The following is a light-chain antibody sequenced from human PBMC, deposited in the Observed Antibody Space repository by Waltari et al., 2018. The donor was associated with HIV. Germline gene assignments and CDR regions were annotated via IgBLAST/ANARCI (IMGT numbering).Light chain of an antibody. Sequence: DIQMTQSPSSLSASVRDRVTITCRASQGISNSLAWYQQQPGKAPKLLLYGASRLETGVPSRFSGSGSGTDYNLTISSLQPEDIATYYCQQYYSTVYTFGQGTKLEIK. CDR3: QQYYSTVYT. CDR2: GAS. V-gene: IGKV1-NL1*01. CDR1: QGISNS. J-gene: IGKJ2*01.